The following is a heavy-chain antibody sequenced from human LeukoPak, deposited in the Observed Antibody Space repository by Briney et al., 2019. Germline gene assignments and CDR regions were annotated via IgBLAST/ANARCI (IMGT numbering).Heavy chain of an antibody. CDR3: AKGRTYYDFWSGYYSYYYYGMDV. CDR2: ISYDGSNK. D-gene: IGHD3-3*01. CDR1: GFTFSSYG. Sequence: PGGSLRLTCAASGFTFSSYGMHWVRQAPGKGLEWVAVISYDGSNKYYADFVKGRSTISRDNSKNTLYLQMNSLRAEDTAVYYCAKGRTYYDFWSGYYSYYYYGMDVWGQGTTVTVSS. V-gene: IGHV3-30*18. J-gene: IGHJ6*02.